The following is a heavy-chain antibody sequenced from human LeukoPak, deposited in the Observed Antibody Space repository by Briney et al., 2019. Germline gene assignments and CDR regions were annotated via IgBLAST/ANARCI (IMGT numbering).Heavy chain of an antibody. D-gene: IGHD6-13*01. Sequence: GGSLRLSCAASGFTFSSYWMSWVRQAPGKGLEWVANIKQDGSEKYYVDSVKGRFTISRDNAKNSLYLQMNSLRAEDTAVYYCAREPQLVPREVGGWGQGTLVTVSS. J-gene: IGHJ4*02. V-gene: IGHV3-7*01. CDR2: IKQDGSEK. CDR3: AREPQLVPREVGG. CDR1: GFTFSSYW.